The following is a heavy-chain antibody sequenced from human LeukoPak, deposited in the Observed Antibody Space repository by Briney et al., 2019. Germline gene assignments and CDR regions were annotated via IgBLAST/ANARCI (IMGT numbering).Heavy chain of an antibody. D-gene: IGHD3-22*01. CDR2: FYSDGST. V-gene: IGHV3-53*01. J-gene: IGHJ4*02. CDR3: ARATYYYDSSGYGDFYFDD. CDR1: GFTVSSNY. Sequence: GGSLRLSCAASGFTVSSNYMNWVRRAPGKGLEWVSAFYSDGSTYYADSVKGRFTLSRDNSKNTLYLQMNSLRAEDTAVYYCARATYYYDSSGYGDFYFDDWGQGTLVTVSS.